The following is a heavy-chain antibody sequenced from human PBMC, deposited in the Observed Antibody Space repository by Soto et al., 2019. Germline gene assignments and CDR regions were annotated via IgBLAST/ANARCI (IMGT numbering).Heavy chain of an antibody. V-gene: IGHV4-38-2*01. Sequence: SETLSLTCAVSGYSISSGYYWGWIRQPPGKGLEWIGSIYHSGSTYNNPSLKSRVTISVDTSKNQFSLKLSSVTAADTAVYYCARVGGYGMDVWGQGXTVTV. CDR3: ARVGGYGMDV. J-gene: IGHJ6*02. D-gene: IGHD3-10*01. CDR2: IYHSGST. CDR1: GYSISSGYY.